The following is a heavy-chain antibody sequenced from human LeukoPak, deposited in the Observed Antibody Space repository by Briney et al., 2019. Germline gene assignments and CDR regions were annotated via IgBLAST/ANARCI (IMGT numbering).Heavy chain of an antibody. Sequence: GSLRLSCSASGFSFSSYGMHLVRQAPGKGLEYFSAISSNGGSRNYSNSVKGRFTISRDNSKNTLYLQMNSLRAEDTAVYYCAKDVMHYGSGRPYYMDVWGKGTTVTISS. J-gene: IGHJ6*03. V-gene: IGHV3-64*01. CDR3: AKDVMHYGSGRPYYMDV. CDR2: ISSNGGSR. CDR1: GFSFSSYG. D-gene: IGHD3-10*01.